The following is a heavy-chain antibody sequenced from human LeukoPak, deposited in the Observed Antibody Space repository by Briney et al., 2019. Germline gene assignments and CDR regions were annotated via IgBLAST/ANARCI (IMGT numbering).Heavy chain of an antibody. Sequence: GGSLRLSCAASGFTFSSYAMSWVRQAPGKGLEWVSAISGSGGSTYYADSVKGRFTISRDNSKNTLYLQMNGLRAEDTAVYYCAKADRRDGYNKGYYFDYWGQGTLVTVSS. CDR3: AKADRRDGYNKGYYFDY. D-gene: IGHD5-24*01. V-gene: IGHV3-23*01. CDR2: ISGSGGST. J-gene: IGHJ4*02. CDR1: GFTFSSYA.